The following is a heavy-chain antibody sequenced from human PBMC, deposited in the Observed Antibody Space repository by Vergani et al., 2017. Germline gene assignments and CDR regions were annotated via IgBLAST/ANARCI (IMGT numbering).Heavy chain of an antibody. Sequence: QVQLVESGGGVVQPGRSLRLSCAASGFTFSSYGMHWVRQAPGKGLEWVAVIWYDGNNKYYADSVKGRFTISRDNAKNSLYLQMNSLRAEDTAVYYCARGGYYGSGSYYRRRDYYYGMDVWGQGTTVTVSS. V-gene: IGHV3-33*01. CDR2: IWYDGNNK. J-gene: IGHJ6*02. CDR3: ARGGYYGSGSYYRRRDYYYGMDV. CDR1: GFTFSSYG. D-gene: IGHD3-10*01.